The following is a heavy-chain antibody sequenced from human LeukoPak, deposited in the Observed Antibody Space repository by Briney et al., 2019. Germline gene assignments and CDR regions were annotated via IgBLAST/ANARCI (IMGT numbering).Heavy chain of an antibody. CDR2: ISDSGGRS. J-gene: IGHJ4*02. V-gene: IGHV3-23*01. CDR1: GFTFSTYA. Sequence: GALRLSCTVSGFTFSTYAMNWVRQAPGKGLEWVSTISDSGGRSYDADSVKGRFTISRDNSKNTLYLQMNSLRAEDTAVYYCAKLSDYWGQGTLVTVSS. CDR3: AKLSDY.